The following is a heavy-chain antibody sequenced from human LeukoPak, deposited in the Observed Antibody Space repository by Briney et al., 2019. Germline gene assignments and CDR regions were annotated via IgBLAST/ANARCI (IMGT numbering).Heavy chain of an antibody. CDR2: INHRGST. CDR3: ARDTCGGSCYFDY. Sequence: SETLSLTCAVYGGSFSGYYWSWIRQPPGKGLEWIGEINHRGSTNYNPSLKSRVTISVDTSKNQFSLKLSSVTAADTAVYYCARDTCGGSCYFDYWGQGTLVTVSS. J-gene: IGHJ4*02. V-gene: IGHV4-34*01. D-gene: IGHD2-15*01. CDR1: GGSFSGYY.